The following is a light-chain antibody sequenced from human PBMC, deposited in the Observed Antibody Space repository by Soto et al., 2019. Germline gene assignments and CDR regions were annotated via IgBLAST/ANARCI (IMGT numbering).Light chain of an antibody. J-gene: IGLJ2*01. CDR3: CSYAGSSTLV. V-gene: IGLV2-23*02. CDR2: DVS. Sequence: QSALTQPASMSGSPGQSITISCTGTSSDVGSYKLVSWYQQHPGKAPRLIIYDVSKRPSGVSNRFSGSKSGNTASLTISGLQAEDEAEYHCCSYAGSSTLVFGGGTKVTVL. CDR1: SSDVGSYKL.